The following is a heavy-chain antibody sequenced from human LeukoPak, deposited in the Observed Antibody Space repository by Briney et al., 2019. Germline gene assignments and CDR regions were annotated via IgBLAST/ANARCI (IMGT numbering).Heavy chain of an antibody. V-gene: IGHV1-18*01. CDR3: VRDQYLNVMTGFDE. J-gene: IGHJ4*02. CDR1: GYMFNLYG. CDR2: TSVNNGDT. Sequence: ASVKVSCKASGYMFNLYGISLVRQAPGQGLEWMAWTSVNNGDTKYGQKFQGRVTVTTDTSTSTVYLELRSLRPDDTAVYYCVRDQYLNVMTGFDEWGQGTLVTVSS. D-gene: IGHD3-9*01.